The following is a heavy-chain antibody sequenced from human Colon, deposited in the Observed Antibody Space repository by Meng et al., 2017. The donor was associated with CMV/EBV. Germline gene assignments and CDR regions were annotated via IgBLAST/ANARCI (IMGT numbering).Heavy chain of an antibody. CDR3: ATGSVAADGKGY. J-gene: IGHJ1*01. Sequence: SCKASGYMFTGYSINWVRQATGQWLEWMGYINPKTANPTYVQGFTGRFVFSLDTSVSTAYLQISSLEAEDTAVYYCATGSVAADGKGYWGQGTLVTVSS. D-gene: IGHD6-13*01. CDR2: INPKTANP. CDR1: GYMFTGYS. V-gene: IGHV7-4-1*02.